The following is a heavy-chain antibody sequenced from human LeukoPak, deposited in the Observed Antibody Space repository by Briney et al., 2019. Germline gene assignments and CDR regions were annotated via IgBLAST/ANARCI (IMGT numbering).Heavy chain of an antibody. CDR1: GGSISSGSYY. V-gene: IGHV4-61*02. CDR2: IYTSGST. CDR3: ARASAGGSGINYMDV. Sequence: SETLSPTCTVSGGSISSGSYYWNWIRQPAGKGLEWIGRIYTSGSTNYNPSLKSRVTISVDTSKNQFSLKLSSVTAADTAVYYCARASAGGSGINYMDVWGKGTTVTVSS. D-gene: IGHD3-10*01. J-gene: IGHJ6*03.